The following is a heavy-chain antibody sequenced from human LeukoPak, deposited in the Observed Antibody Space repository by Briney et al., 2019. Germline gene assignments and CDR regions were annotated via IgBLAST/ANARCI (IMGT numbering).Heavy chain of an antibody. D-gene: IGHD2-15*01. CDR1: GFTFDDYA. J-gene: IGHJ6*03. V-gene: IGHV3-23*01. CDR3: AKNGDRGAYCTGGTCYPYFYYYMDV. CDR2: ISSTGGTT. Sequence: PGRSLRLSCAASGFTFDDYAMHWVRQAPGKGLEWVSSISSTGGTTYYADSVKGRFTISRDNSKNTLYLQMNSLRAEDTAIYYCAKNGDRGAYCTGGTCYPYFYYYMDVWGKGTTVTI.